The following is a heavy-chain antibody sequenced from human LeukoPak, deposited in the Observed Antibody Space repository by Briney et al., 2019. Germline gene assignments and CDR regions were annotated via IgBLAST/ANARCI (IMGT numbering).Heavy chain of an antibody. Sequence: GGSLRLSCAASGFTFSSYWMSWVRQAPGKGLEWVANIKQDGSEKYYVDSVKGRFTISRDNAKNSLYLQMNSLRAEGTAVYYCARCGLPFFYYYMDVWGKGTTVTVSS. V-gene: IGHV3-7*01. CDR3: ARCGLPFFYYYMDV. D-gene: IGHD2-21*01. CDR1: GFTFSSYW. J-gene: IGHJ6*03. CDR2: IKQDGSEK.